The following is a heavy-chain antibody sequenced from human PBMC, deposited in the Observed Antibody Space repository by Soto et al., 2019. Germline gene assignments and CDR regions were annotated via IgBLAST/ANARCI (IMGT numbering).Heavy chain of an antibody. D-gene: IGHD1-26*01. V-gene: IGHV4-4*08. Sequence: SETLSLTCSVSGASIRNYYWHWVRQLPGKGLEWIGYVYTPDYTRYNSSLKSRVTISVDTSKSQFSLRLNSVTAADTAMYYCARWGSPYYHPGIYYGTDVWGQGTTVTVSS. CDR1: GASIRNYY. CDR3: ARWGSPYYHPGIYYGTDV. CDR2: VYTPDYT. J-gene: IGHJ6*02.